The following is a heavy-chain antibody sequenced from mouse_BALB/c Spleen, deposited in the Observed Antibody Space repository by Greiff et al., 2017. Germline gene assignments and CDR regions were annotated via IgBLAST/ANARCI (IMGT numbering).Heavy chain of an antibody. D-gene: IGHD1-1*01. V-gene: IGHV7-1*02. J-gene: IGHJ1*01. Sequence: EVQRVESGGGLVQPGGSLRLSCATSGFTFSDFYMEWVRQPPGKRLEWIAASRNKANDYTTEYSASVKGRFIVSRDTSQSILYLQMNALRAEDTAIDYCARDYDGSSYWYFDVWGAGTTVTVSS. CDR1: GFTFSDFY. CDR3: ARDYDGSSYWYFDV. CDR2: SRNKANDYTT.